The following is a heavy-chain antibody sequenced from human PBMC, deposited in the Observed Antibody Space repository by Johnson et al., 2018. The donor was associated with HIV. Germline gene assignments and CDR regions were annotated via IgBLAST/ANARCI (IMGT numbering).Heavy chain of an antibody. D-gene: IGHD2/OR15-2a*01. CDR3: ARDRSKGGAFDI. V-gene: IGHV3-13*01. CDR1: GFTFSSYD. Sequence: VQLVESGGGLVQPGGSLRLSCAASGFTFSSYDMHWVRQATGKGLEWVSAIGTAGDTYYPGSVKGRFTISRENAKNSLYLQMNSLRAGDTAVYYCARDRSKGGAFDIWGQGTKVTVSS. CDR2: IGTAGDT. J-gene: IGHJ3*02.